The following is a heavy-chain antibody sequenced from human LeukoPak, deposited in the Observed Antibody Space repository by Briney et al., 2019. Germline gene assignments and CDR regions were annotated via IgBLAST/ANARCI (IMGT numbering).Heavy chain of an antibody. CDR2: IYYSGST. V-gene: IGHV4-39*07. J-gene: IGHJ4*02. D-gene: IGHD5-18*01. CDR1: GGSISSSSYY. Sequence: SETLSLTCTVSGGSISSSSYYWGWIRQPPGKGLEWIGSIYYSGSTYYNPSLKSRVTISVDTSKNQFSLKLSSVTAADTAVYYCASVADTAMASFDYWGQGTLVTVSS. CDR3: ASVADTAMASFDY.